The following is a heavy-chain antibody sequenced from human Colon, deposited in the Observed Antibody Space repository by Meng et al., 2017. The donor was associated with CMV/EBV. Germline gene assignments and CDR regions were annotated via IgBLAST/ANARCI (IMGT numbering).Heavy chain of an antibody. J-gene: IGHJ6*02. D-gene: IGHD2-2*01. CDR2: INSDGSST. Sequence: GESLKISCAASGFTFSNYWMHWVRRVPGKGLVWVSHINSDGSSTTYADSVKGRFTISRDNGKNTVFLQMNSLTAEDAAVYYCARCSSTSYDFFGVDVWGQGTTVT. V-gene: IGHV3-74*03. CDR1: GFTFSNYW. CDR3: ARCSSTSYDFFGVDV.